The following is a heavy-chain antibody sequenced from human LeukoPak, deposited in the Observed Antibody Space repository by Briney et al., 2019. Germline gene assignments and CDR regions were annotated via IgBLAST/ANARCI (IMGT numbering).Heavy chain of an antibody. J-gene: IGHJ6*03. CDR3: ARGPRGYWYYYYYMDV. V-gene: IGHV1-8*03. CDR1: GYTFTSYA. D-gene: IGHD6-13*01. Sequence: ASVKVSCKTSGYTFTSYAMHWVRQAPGQRLEWMGWMNPNSGNTGYAQKFQGRVTITRNTSISTAYMELSSLRSEDTAVYYCARGPRGYWYYYYYMDVWGKGTTVTVSS. CDR2: MNPNSGNT.